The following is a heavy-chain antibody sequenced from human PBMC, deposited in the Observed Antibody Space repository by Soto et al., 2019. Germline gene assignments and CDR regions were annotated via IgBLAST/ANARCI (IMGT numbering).Heavy chain of an antibody. J-gene: IGHJ4*02. Sequence: ASVKVSCKTSGYRFPTYGINWVRQAPGQGLEWLGWTSTNNDDRNYAQKFRGRVTFTTDTSTSTAYMELRSLISDDTAVYFCARERYVASRHSHFDSWGQGTQVTVSS. CDR2: TSTNNDDR. CDR1: GYRFPTYG. V-gene: IGHV1-18*04. D-gene: IGHD6-6*01. CDR3: ARERYVASRHSHFDS.